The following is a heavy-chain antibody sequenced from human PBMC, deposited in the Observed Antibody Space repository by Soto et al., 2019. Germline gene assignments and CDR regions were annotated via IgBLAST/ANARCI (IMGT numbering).Heavy chain of an antibody. V-gene: IGHV3-23*01. J-gene: IGHJ3*02. CDR3: AKRNYYDYDAFDI. CDR1: GFTFSSYA. CDR2: IVDSGGST. Sequence: GGSLRLSCAASGFTFSSYAMSWVRQAPGKGLEWVSAIVDSGGSTYYADSVKGRFTISRDNSKNTLYLQMNSLRAEDTAVFYCAKRNYYDYDAFDIWGQGTMVTVSS. D-gene: IGHD3-22*01.